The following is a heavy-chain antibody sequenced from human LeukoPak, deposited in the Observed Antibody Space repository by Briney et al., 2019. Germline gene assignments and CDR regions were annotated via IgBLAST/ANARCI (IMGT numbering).Heavy chain of an antibody. CDR1: GYTFTGYY. CDR3: ARWLQFGYYYYYYGMDV. Sequence: ASVKVSCKASGYTFTGYYMHWVRQAPGQGLEWMGWINPNSGGTNYAQKFQGRVTMTRDTSISTAYMELSRLRSDDTAVYYCARWLQFGYYYYYYGMDVWGQGTTVTVSS. D-gene: IGHD5-12*01. CDR2: INPNSGGT. V-gene: IGHV1-2*02. J-gene: IGHJ6*02.